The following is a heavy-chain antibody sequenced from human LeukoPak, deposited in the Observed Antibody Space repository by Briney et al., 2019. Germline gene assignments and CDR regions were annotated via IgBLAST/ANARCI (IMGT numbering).Heavy chain of an antibody. CDR3: ARQKAGNCFDP. CDR2: IYTSGSN. D-gene: IGHD6-19*01. J-gene: IGHJ5*02. Sequence: PSETLSLTCTVPGGSISSDYWSWIRQPPGKGLEWIGYIYTSGSNHYNPPLQSRVTISGDTSKNQFSLKLSSVTAADTAVYYCARQKAGNCFDPWGQGTPVTVSS. V-gene: IGHV4-4*09. CDR1: GGSISSDY.